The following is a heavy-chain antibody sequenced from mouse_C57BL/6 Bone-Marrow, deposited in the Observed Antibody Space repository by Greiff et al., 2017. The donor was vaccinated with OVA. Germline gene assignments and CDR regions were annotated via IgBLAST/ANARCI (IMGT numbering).Heavy chain of an antibody. CDR2: IDPVTGGT. Sequence: VQLQQSGAELVRPGASVTLSCKASGYTFTDYEMHWVKQTPVHGLEWIGAIDPVTGGTAYTEKFKGKAILTADKSSSTAYMELSSLTSEDDDVDYCTREGITVGGYYFDYWGQGTTRTVPS. V-gene: IGHV1-15*01. CDR1: GYTFTDYE. D-gene: IGHD1-1*01. J-gene: IGHJ2*01. CDR3: TREGITVGGYYFDY.